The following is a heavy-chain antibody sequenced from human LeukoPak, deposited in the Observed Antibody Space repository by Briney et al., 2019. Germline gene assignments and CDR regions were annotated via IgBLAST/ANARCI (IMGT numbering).Heavy chain of an antibody. J-gene: IGHJ6*04. Sequence: GGSLRLSCAASGFTFSSYVMSWVRQAPGKGLEWVSGISGGGGKTYYADSVRGRFTISRDNAKNSLYLQMNSLRAEDTAVYYCAELGITMIGGVWGKGTTVTISS. D-gene: IGHD3-10*02. CDR1: GFTFSSYV. CDR3: AELGITMIGGV. CDR2: ISGGGGKT. V-gene: IGHV3-23*01.